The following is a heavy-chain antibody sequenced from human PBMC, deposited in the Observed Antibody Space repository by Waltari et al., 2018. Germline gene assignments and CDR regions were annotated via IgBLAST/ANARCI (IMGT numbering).Heavy chain of an antibody. CDR3: ARDLSYYDSSGSYFDY. Sequence: EVQLVESGVGLVQPGGSLRLSCAASGFTFSSYSMNWVRQAPGKGLEWVSYISSSSSTIYYADSVKGRFTISRDNAKNSLYLQMNSLRAEDTAVYYCARDLSYYDSSGSYFDYWGQGTLVTVSS. CDR1: GFTFSSYS. J-gene: IGHJ4*02. V-gene: IGHV3-48*04. CDR2: ISSSSSTI. D-gene: IGHD3-22*01.